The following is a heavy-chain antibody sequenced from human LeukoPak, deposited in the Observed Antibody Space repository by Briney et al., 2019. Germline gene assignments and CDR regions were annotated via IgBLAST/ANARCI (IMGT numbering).Heavy chain of an antibody. CDR2: INPNSGGT. Sequence: GASVKVSCKASGYTFTGYYMHWVRQAPGQGLEWMGWINPNSGGTNYAQKFKGRVTMTRDTSISTAYMELSRLRSDDTAVYYCARDGGHYGSGSYYIDYWGQGTLVTVSS. CDR1: GYTFTGYY. V-gene: IGHV1-2*02. D-gene: IGHD3-10*01. CDR3: ARDGGHYGSGSYYIDY. J-gene: IGHJ4*02.